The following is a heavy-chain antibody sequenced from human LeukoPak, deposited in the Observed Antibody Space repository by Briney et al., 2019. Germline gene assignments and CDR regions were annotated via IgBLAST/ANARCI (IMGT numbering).Heavy chain of an antibody. V-gene: IGHV4-4*02. CDR3: ARGEYDSSGYYFRYFDY. D-gene: IGHD3-22*01. CDR2: VYHSGST. J-gene: IGHJ4*02. CDR1: GGSISSSNW. Sequence: PSGTLSLTCAVSGGSISSSNWWNWVRQPPGKGLEWIGEVYHSGSTHYNPSLKSRVTTSVDKSKNQFSLKLSSVTAADTAVYYCARGEYDSSGYYFRYFDYWGQGTLVTVSS.